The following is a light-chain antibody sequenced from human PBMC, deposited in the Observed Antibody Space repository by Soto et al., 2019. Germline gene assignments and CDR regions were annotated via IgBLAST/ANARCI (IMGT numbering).Light chain of an antibody. CDR2: DTS. CDR1: QSVGTF. CDR3: QHRTNWPRT. V-gene: IGKV3-11*01. J-gene: IGKJ2*01. Sequence: EVVLTQSPVTLSLSPGERATLSCRASQSVGTFLAWYQQKAGQAPRLIIYDTSNRATGIPARFSGTGSGTDFALTISSVEPEYFAVYFCQHRTNWPRTFGQGTKLDIK.